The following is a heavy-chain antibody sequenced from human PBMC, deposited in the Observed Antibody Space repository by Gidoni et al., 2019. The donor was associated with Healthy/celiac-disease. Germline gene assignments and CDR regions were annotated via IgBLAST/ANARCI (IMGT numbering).Heavy chain of an antibody. CDR2: ISGSGGST. J-gene: IGHJ4*02. D-gene: IGHD4-4*01. V-gene: IGHV3-23*01. CDR1: GFTFSSYA. CDR3: AKEGGYRRFFDY. Sequence: EVQLLESGGGLVQPGGSLRRSCAASGFTFSSYAMSWVRQAPGKGLEWVSAISGSGGSTYYADSVKGRFTISRDNSKNTLYLQMNSLRAEDTVVYYCAKEGGYRRFFDYWGQGTLVTVSS.